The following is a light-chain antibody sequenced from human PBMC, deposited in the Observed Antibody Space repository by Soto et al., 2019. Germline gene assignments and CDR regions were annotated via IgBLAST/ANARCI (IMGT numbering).Light chain of an antibody. V-gene: IGKV2-30*02. J-gene: IGKJ5*01. CDR1: QSLVHSDGIAY. CDR3: MQGTHWPIT. CDR2: KVS. Sequence: DVVITQSPLSLPFSLVHPASISFRSNQSLVHSDGIAYFSWFQQRPGRSPRRLIYKVSNRDSGVPARFSGSGSGTNFALKISRVEAEDVGVYYCMQGTHWPITFGQGTRLEIK.